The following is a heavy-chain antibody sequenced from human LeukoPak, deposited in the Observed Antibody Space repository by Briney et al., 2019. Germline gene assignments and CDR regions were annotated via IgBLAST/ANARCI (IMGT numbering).Heavy chain of an antibody. Sequence: ASVKVSCKASGFTFTDYYIHWVRQAPGQGLEWMGWISAYNGNTNYAQKLQGRVTMTTDTSTSTAYMELRSLRSDDTAVYYCARDSPYCSGGSCYPDYWGQGTLVTVSS. V-gene: IGHV1-18*04. CDR1: GFTFTDYY. CDR3: ARDSPYCSGGSCYPDY. D-gene: IGHD2-15*01. J-gene: IGHJ4*02. CDR2: ISAYNGNT.